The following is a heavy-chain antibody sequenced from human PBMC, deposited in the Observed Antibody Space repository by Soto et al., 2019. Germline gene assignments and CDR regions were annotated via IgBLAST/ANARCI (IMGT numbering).Heavy chain of an antibody. CDR1: GGSISSGDYY. Sequence: SETLSLTCTVSGGSISSGDYYWSWIRQPPGKGLEWIGYVYHTWRTSYNPSLKSRVSISMDTSKNPISLNLDSVTAADTAVYFCARDFAYFDSWGQGTLVTVSS. D-gene: IGHD3-3*01. V-gene: IGHV4-61*08. CDR2: VYHTWRT. J-gene: IGHJ4*02. CDR3: ARDFAYFDS.